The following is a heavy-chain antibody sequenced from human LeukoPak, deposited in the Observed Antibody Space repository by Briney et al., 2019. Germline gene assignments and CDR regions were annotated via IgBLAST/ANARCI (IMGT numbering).Heavy chain of an antibody. CDR1: GFTFSNYG. CDR2: IWYDGGNK. Sequence: PGGSLRLSCAASGFTFSNYGMHWVRQAPGKGLEWVAVIWYDGGNKYYADSVKGRFTISRDNSKNTLYLQMNSLRAKDTAVYYCARDGEGYYGSGRTPAYGMDVWGQGTTVTVSS. CDR3: ARDGEGYYGSGRTPAYGMDV. V-gene: IGHV3-33*01. J-gene: IGHJ6*02. D-gene: IGHD3-10*01.